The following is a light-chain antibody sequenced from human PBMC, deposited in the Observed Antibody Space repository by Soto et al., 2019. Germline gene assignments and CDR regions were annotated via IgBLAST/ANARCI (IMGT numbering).Light chain of an antibody. Sequence: AIQMTQSPSSLSASVGDRVTITCRASQGIRNDLGWYQQKPGNAPKLLLYAASSLQSGVPSRFSGSGSGTDFTLTISSLQPEDFATYYCLQDYNYPRTFGQGTKVEIK. J-gene: IGKJ1*01. V-gene: IGKV1-6*01. CDR1: QGIRND. CDR3: LQDYNYPRT. CDR2: AAS.